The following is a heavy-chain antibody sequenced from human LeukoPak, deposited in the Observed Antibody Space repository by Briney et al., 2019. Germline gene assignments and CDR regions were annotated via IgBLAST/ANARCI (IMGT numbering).Heavy chain of an antibody. CDR3: ARGTYYYDSSGYYYLDAFDI. J-gene: IGHJ3*02. CDR2: IIPIFGTA. V-gene: IGHV1-69*13. Sequence: ASVKVSCKASEGTFSSYAISWVRQAPGQGLEWMGGIIPIFGTANYAQKFQGRVTITADESTSTAYMELSSLRSEDTAVYYCARGTYYYDSSGYYYLDAFDIWGQGTMVTVSS. CDR1: EGTFSSYA. D-gene: IGHD3-22*01.